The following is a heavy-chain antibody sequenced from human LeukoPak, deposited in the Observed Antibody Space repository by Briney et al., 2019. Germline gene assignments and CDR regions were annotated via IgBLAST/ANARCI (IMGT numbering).Heavy chain of an antibody. D-gene: IGHD3-10*01. CDR3: AKDRGVHGGLDY. J-gene: IGHJ4*02. Sequence: GGSLRLSCEASGFTFSSYGMHWVRQAPGKELEWVAVISYDGSNKYYADSVKGRFTISRDNSKNTLYLQMNSLRAEDTAVYYCAKDRGVHGGLDYWGQGTLVTVSS. V-gene: IGHV3-30*18. CDR2: ISYDGSNK. CDR1: GFTFSSYG.